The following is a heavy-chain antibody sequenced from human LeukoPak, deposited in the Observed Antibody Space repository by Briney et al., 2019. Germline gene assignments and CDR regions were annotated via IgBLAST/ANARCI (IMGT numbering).Heavy chain of an antibody. J-gene: IGHJ4*02. V-gene: IGHV1-2*02. CDR2: INPYSGDT. D-gene: IGHD3-22*01. Sequence: SGKVACKASGYTFTCDFMHWMGQAPGQGREWMGWINPYSGDTEYAQKIRGRVTMTRETTMSTANMELSRPTSDDTAVYYCASRTMNLDYCGQGPLVFVS. CDR3: ASRTMNLDY. CDR1: GYTFTCDF.